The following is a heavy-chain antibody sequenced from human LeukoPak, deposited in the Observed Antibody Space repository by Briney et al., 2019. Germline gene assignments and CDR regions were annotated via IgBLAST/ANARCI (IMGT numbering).Heavy chain of an antibody. V-gene: IGHV3-21*01. J-gene: IGHJ4*02. Sequence: PGGSLRLSCAASGFTFSSYSMNWVRQAPGKGLEWVSSISSSSSYIYYADSVKGRFTISRDNAKNSLYLQMNSLRAEDTAVYYCARDGWIQLFPFSLSPDYWGQGTLVTVSS. CDR3: ARDGWIQLFPFSLSPDY. CDR2: ISSSSSYI. D-gene: IGHD5-18*01. CDR1: GFTFSSYS.